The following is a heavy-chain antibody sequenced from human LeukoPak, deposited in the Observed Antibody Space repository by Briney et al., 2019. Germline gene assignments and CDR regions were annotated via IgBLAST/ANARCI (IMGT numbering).Heavy chain of an antibody. CDR1: GFTFSGSW. CDR2: IKEDGSDK. Sequence: PGGSLRLSCAASGFTFSGSWMTWVRQAPGKGLEWVAHIKEDGSDKYYVDSVTGRFTISRDNTKNSLYLQMNSLRAEDTALYYCGKDLHFYVAMDVWGQGTTVTVSS. V-gene: IGHV3-7*05. J-gene: IGHJ6*02. CDR3: GKDLHFYVAMDV. D-gene: IGHD2/OR15-2a*01.